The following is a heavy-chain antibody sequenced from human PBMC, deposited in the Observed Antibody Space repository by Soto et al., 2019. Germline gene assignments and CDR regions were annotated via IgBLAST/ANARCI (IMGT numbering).Heavy chain of an antibody. J-gene: IGHJ4*02. Sequence: GGSLRLSCAASGFTFSSYAMSWVRQAPGKGLESVSAIGGSGGSTYYADSVKGRFTISRDNSKKTLYLQMNSLRAEDTAVYYCAKETAPVAGALDYWGRGTLVTVSS. CDR3: AKETAPVAGALDY. CDR2: IGGSGGST. CDR1: GFTFSSYA. D-gene: IGHD2-21*02. V-gene: IGHV3-23*01.